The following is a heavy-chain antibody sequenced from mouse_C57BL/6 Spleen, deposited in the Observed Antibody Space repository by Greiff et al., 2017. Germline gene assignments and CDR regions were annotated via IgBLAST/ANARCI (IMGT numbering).Heavy chain of an antibody. J-gene: IGHJ3*01. V-gene: IGHV1-64*01. Sequence: QVQLQQPGAELVQPGASVKLSCKASGYTFTSYWMRWVKKRPGQGLEWIGMIHPNSGSTKSNEKFLIKGTLTVDKSARTAYMQLSSLTSEDSAVYYCARGDGYYVAYWGQGTLVTVSA. CDR2: IHPNSGST. CDR3: ARGDGYYVAY. CDR1: GYTFTSYW. D-gene: IGHD2-3*01.